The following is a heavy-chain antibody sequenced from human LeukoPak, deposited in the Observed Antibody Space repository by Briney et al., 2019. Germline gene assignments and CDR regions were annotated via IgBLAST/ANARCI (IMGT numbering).Heavy chain of an antibody. CDR3: VRDVGLGYCSSTSCSNTNWFDP. J-gene: IGHJ5*02. CDR1: GGSISSSSYY. Sequence: PSETLSLTCTVSGGSISSSSYYWSWIRQPAGKGLEWIGRIYTSGSTNYNPSLKSRVTMSVDTSKNQFSLKLSSVTAADTAVYYCVRDVGLGYCSSTSCSNTNWFDPWGQGTLVTVSS. D-gene: IGHD2-2*01. V-gene: IGHV4-61*02. CDR2: IYTSGST.